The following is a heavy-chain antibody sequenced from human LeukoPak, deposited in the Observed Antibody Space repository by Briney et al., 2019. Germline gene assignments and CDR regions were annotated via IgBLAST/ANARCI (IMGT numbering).Heavy chain of an antibody. CDR1: GFTFSSYG. CDR3: ARGVGYYDSSGTIDY. CDR2: VWYDGSKK. Sequence: GGSLRLSCAASGFTFSSYGMHWVRQAPGKGQEWVAVVWYDGSKKYSADSVKGRITISRDDSKNTLYLQMNSLRAEDTAVYYCARGVGYYDSSGTIDYWGQGTLVTVSS. J-gene: IGHJ4*02. D-gene: IGHD3-22*01. V-gene: IGHV3-33*01.